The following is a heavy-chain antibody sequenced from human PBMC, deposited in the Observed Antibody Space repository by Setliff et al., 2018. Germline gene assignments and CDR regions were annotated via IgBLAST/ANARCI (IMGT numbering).Heavy chain of an antibody. CDR3: ARSAVVTEFDY. J-gene: IGHJ4*02. CDR2: ISAYNGNT. CDR1: GGTFSSYG. V-gene: IGHV1-18*01. Sequence: GASVKVSCKASGGTFSSYGISWVRQAPGQGLEWMGWISAYNGNTNYAQKLQGRVTMTTDTSTSTAYMELRSLRSDDTAVYYCARSAVVTEFDYWGQGTLVTVSS. D-gene: IGHD2-15*01.